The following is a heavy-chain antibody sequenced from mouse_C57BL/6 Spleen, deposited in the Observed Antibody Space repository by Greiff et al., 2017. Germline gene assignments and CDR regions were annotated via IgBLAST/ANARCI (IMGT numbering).Heavy chain of an antibody. CDR1: GYTFTDYY. D-gene: IGHD1-1*01. Sequence: EVKLQQSGPELVKPGASVKISCKASGYTFTDYYMNWVKQSHGKSLEWIGDINPNNGGTSYNQKFKGKATLTVDKSSSTAYMELRSLTSEDSAVYYCARPRPIITTEWRDYAMDYWGQGTSVTVSS. CDR3: ARPRPIITTEWRDYAMDY. CDR2: INPNNGGT. J-gene: IGHJ4*01. V-gene: IGHV1-26*01.